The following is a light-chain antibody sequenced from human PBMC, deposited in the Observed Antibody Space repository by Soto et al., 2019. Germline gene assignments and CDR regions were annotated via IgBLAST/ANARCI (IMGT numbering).Light chain of an antibody. V-gene: IGLV2-8*01. CDR2: EVS. Sequence: QSVLTQPPSSSGSPGQSVTISCTGTSIDVGGYNYVSWYQQHPGKAPKLMIYEVSKRPSGVPDRFSGSKSGNTASLTVSGLQAEDEADYYFSSYAGSHVVFGGVTQLTVL. CDR3: SSYAGSHVV. CDR1: SIDVGGYNY. J-gene: IGLJ2*01.